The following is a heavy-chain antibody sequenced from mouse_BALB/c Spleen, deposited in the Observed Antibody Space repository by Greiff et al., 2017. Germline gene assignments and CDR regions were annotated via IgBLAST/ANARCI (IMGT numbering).Heavy chain of an antibody. CDR2: ISYSGST. J-gene: IGHJ2*01. CDR3: ARSYYRDYFDY. Sequence: EVQLQESGPGLVKPSQSLSLTCTVTGYSITSDYAWNWIRQFPGNKLEWMGYISYSGSTSYNPSLKSRISITRDTSKNQFFLQLNSVTTEDTATYYCARSYYRDYFDYWGQGTTLTVSS. D-gene: IGHD1-1*01. CDR1: GYSITSDYA. V-gene: IGHV3-2*02.